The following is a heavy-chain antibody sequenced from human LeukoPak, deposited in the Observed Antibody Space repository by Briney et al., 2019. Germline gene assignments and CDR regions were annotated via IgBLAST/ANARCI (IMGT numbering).Heavy chain of an antibody. CDR1: GFTVTGND. V-gene: IGHV3-53*05. CDR2: IYAGGGGSA. D-gene: IGHD1-26*01. Sequence: GGSLRLSCAASGFTVTGNDMNWVRQAPGRGLEWVSLIYAGGGGSAYYADSVRGRFTGSRDDSKNMLDLQMNSLKPDDTAIYYCLRQGVGSPPRWGQGTLVTVSS. J-gene: IGHJ4*02. CDR3: LRQGVGSPPR.